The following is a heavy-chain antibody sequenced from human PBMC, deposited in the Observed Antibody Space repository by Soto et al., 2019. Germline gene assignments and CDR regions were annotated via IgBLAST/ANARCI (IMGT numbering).Heavy chain of an antibody. Sequence: GGSLRLSCAASGFTFSSYSMNWVRQAPGKGLEWVSYISSSSSTIYYADSVKGRFTISRDNAKNSLYLQMNSLRDEDTAVYYCARAYTSSSGVYYGMDVWGQGTTVTVSS. CDR1: GFTFSSYS. D-gene: IGHD7-27*01. CDR3: ARAYTSSSGVYYGMDV. J-gene: IGHJ6*02. CDR2: ISSSSSTI. V-gene: IGHV3-48*02.